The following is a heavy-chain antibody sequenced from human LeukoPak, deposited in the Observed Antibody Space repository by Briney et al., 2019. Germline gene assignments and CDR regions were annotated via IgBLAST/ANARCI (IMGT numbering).Heavy chain of an antibody. CDR3: SRYQGATLVRGVTRYLDY. CDR2: ISYDGSDE. CDR1: GFTFSCYA. Sequence: GGSLRLSCAASGFTFSCYAMHWVRQAPGKGLEWVSIISYDGSDEKFADSVKGRFTISRDNSKNMVFLQMNSLRAEDTAVYYCSRYQGATLVRGVTRYLDYWGQGTLVSVSS. J-gene: IGHJ4*02. V-gene: IGHV3-30*04. D-gene: IGHD3-10*01.